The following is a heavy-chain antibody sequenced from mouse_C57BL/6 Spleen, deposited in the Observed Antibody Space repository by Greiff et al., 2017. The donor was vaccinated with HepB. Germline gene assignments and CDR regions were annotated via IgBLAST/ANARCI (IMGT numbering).Heavy chain of an antibody. CDR1: GFTFSNYW. Sequence: VQLKESGGGLVQPGGSMKLSCVASGFTFSNYWMNWVRQSPEKGLEWVAQIRLKSDNYATHYAESVKGRFTISRDDSKSSVYLQMNNLRAEDTGIYYCTGPIDGYYDYWGQGTTLTVSS. J-gene: IGHJ2*01. D-gene: IGHD2-3*01. V-gene: IGHV6-3*01. CDR3: TGPIDGYYDY. CDR2: IRLKSDNYAT.